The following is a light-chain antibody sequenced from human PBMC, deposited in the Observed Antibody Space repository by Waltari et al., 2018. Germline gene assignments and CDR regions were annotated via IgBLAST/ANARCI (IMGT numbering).Light chain of an antibody. J-gene: IGKJ1*01. CDR2: AAS. CDR1: QTISNY. CDR3: QQYYSSPST. V-gene: IGKV1-39*01. Sequence: DIQVTQSPSSLSASVGDRVTITCRASQTISNYLNWYQQKPGKAPKLLIYAASTLQSGVPSRFSGSGSGTDFTLTISSLQSEDVAVYYCQQYYSSPSTFGQGSKVEIK.